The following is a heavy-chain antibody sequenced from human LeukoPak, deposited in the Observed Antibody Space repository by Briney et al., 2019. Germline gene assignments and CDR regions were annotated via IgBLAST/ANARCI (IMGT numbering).Heavy chain of an antibody. CDR2: INPNSGGT. D-gene: IGHD6-19*01. CDR1: GYTFTGYY. V-gene: IGHV1-2*02. Sequence: ASVKVSCKASGYTFTGYYMHWVRQAPGQGLEWMGWINPNSGGTNYAQKFQGRVTMTRDTSISTAYMELSRLGSDDTAVYYCARDAGYSSGWTWGYYYYMDVWGKGTTVTVSS. J-gene: IGHJ6*03. CDR3: ARDAGYSSGWTWGYYYYMDV.